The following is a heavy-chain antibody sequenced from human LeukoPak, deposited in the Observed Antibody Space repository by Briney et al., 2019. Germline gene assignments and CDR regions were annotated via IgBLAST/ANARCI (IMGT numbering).Heavy chain of an antibody. CDR1: GYTFTSYA. D-gene: IGHD3-10*01. J-gene: IGHJ6*02. CDR2: INTNTGNP. V-gene: IGHV7-4-1*02. Sequence: ASVKVSCKASGYTFTSYAMNWVRQAPGQGLEWMGWINTNTGNPTYAQGFTGRFVFSLDTSVSTAYLQISSLKAEDTAVYYCSGVRAQYYYYGMDVWGQGTTVTVSS. CDR3: SGVRAQYYYYGMDV.